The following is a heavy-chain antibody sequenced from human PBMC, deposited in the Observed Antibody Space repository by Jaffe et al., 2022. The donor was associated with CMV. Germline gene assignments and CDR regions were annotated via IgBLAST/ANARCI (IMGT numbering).Heavy chain of an antibody. J-gene: IGHJ6*03. CDR1: GYSFTSYW. CDR3: ARHSEWFKYYYYMDV. CDR2: IYPGDSDT. D-gene: IGHD3-3*01. V-gene: IGHV5-51*01. Sequence: EVQLVQSGAEVKKPGESLKISCKGSGYSFTSYWIGWVRQMPGKGLEWMGIIYPGDSDTRYSPSFQGQVTISADKSISTAYLQWSSLKASDTAMYYCARHSEWFKYYYYMDVWGKGTTVTVSS.